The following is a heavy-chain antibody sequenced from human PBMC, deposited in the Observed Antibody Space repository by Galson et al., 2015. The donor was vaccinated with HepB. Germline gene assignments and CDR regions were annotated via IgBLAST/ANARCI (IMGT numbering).Heavy chain of an antibody. D-gene: IGHD5-18*01. J-gene: IGHJ5*02. CDR1: GFTFSGYG. CDR2: VSYDGSNK. CDR3: AKDGGRGYTYGPNWFDP. V-gene: IGHV3-30*18. Sequence: SLRLSCAASGFTFSGYGMHWVRQAPGKGLEWVAAVSYDGSNKYYADSVKGRFTISRDNSKNTLYLQMNSLRAEDTAIYYCAKDGGRGYTYGPNWFDPWGQGTLVTVSS.